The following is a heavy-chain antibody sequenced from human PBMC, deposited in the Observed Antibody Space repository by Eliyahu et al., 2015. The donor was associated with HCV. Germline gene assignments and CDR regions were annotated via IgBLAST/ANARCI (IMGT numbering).Heavy chain of an antibody. Sequence: EVQLLESGGGLVQPGGSLXLSCAASGFTFSNYAXSWVRQAPGKGLDWVSSLSGSGGSAYYADSVKGRFTISRDNSKNTLYLQMNSLTADDTAEYYCANLASPWNHELVPYYGMDVWGQGTSVTVSS. J-gene: IGHJ6*02. CDR1: GFTFSNYA. D-gene: IGHD1-14*01. CDR3: ANLASPWNHELVPYYGMDV. CDR2: LSGSGGSA. V-gene: IGHV3-23*01.